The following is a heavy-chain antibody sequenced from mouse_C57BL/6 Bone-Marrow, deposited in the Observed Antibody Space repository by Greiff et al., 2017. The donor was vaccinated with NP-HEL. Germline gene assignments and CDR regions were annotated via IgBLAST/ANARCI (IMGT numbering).Heavy chain of an antibody. CDR1: GYTFTDYY. CDR3: ARRGLLWSI. Sequence: EVQLQQSGPELVKPGASVKISCKASGYTFTDYYMNWVKQSHGKSLEWIGDINPNNGGTSYNQKFKGKATLTVDKSSSTAYMELRSLTSEDSAVYYCARRGLLWSIWGTGTTVTVSS. V-gene: IGHV1-26*01. CDR2: INPNNGGT. J-gene: IGHJ1*03. D-gene: IGHD1-1*02.